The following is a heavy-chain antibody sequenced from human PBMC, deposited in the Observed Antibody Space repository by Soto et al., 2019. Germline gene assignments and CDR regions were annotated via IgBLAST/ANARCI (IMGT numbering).Heavy chain of an antibody. Sequence: EVQLVESGGGLVKPGGSLRLSCAASGFTFSSYSMNWVRQAPGKGLEWVESITSSSSYIYYADSVKGRFTISRDNAKNSLYLQMNSLRAEDTAVYYCASDSSGYYRYFQHWGQGTLVTVSS. CDR3: ASDSSGYYRYFQH. CDR2: ITSSSSYI. V-gene: IGHV3-21*01. D-gene: IGHD3-22*01. J-gene: IGHJ1*01. CDR1: GFTFSSYS.